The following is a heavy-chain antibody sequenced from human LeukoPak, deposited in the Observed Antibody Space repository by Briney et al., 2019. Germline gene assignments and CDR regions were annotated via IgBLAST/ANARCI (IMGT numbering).Heavy chain of an antibody. V-gene: IGHV3-23*01. CDR1: GFTFSSYA. J-gene: IGHJ4*02. Sequence: GESLRLSCAASGFTFSSYAMSWVRQAPGKGLEWVSAISGSGGSTYYADSVKGRFTISRDNSKNTLYLQMNSLRAEDTAVYYCAKDQGWYSYFDYWGQGTLVTVSS. D-gene: IGHD6-19*01. CDR2: ISGSGGST. CDR3: AKDQGWYSYFDY.